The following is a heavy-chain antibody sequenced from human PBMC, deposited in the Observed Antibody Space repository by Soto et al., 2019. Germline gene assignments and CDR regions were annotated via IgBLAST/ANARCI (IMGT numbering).Heavy chain of an antibody. CDR3: AREGSSSWHTYYYYYYGMDV. Sequence: ASVKVSCKASGYTFTSYAMHWVRQAPGQRLEWMGWINAGNGNTKYSQKFQGRVTITRDTSASTAYMELSSLRSEDTAVYYCAREGSSSWHTYYYYYYGMDVWGQGTTVTVSS. J-gene: IGHJ6*02. V-gene: IGHV1-3*01. CDR1: GYTFTSYA. D-gene: IGHD6-13*01. CDR2: INAGNGNT.